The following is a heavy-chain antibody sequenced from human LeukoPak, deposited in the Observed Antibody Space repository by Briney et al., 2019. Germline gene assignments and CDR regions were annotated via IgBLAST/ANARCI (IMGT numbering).Heavy chain of an antibody. CDR2: IWYDGSNK. Sequence: GSLRLSCAASGFTFSSYGMHWVRQAPGKGLEWVAVIWYDGSNKYYADSVKGRFTISRDNSKNTLYLQMNSLRAEDTAVYYCARESGGSSPLGAFDIWGQGTMVTVSS. D-gene: IGHD1-26*01. V-gene: IGHV3-33*01. CDR1: GFTFSSYG. CDR3: ARESGGSSPLGAFDI. J-gene: IGHJ3*02.